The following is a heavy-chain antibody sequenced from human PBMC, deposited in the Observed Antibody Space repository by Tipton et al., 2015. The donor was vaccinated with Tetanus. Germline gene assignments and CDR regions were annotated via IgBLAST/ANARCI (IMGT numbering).Heavy chain of an antibody. V-gene: IGHV4-59*01. CDR1: GGSISSNY. CDR2: IYYNGNT. CDR3: ARLVSYNWNYRAIDY. D-gene: IGHD1-7*01. Sequence: TLSLTCTVSGGSISSNYWNWIRKPPGKGLEWIGYIYYNGNTNYNPSLKSRVTISVDTSKNQFSLKLKSVTAADTAVYYCARLVSYNWNYRAIDYWGQGTLVTVSS. J-gene: IGHJ4*02.